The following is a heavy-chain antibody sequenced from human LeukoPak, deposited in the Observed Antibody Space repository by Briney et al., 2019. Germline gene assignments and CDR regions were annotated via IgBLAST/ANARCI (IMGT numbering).Heavy chain of an antibody. J-gene: IGHJ4*02. CDR2: ISPGGDTI. D-gene: IGHD4-17*01. V-gene: IGHV3-48*02. CDR1: GFAFRSHG. Sequence: PGGSLRLSCAGSGFAFRSHGMIWVRQGPERGLEWISYISPGGDTIYNDDSVKGRITISRDNAKNSLSLHMIGLTDEDTATYYCARVRGPTVTTMYFDYWGQGTLVSVSS. CDR3: ARVRGPTVTTMYFDY.